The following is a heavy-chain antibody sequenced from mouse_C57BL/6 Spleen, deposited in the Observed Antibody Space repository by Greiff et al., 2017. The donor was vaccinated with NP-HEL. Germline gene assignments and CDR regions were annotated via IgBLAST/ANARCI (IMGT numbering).Heavy chain of an antibody. J-gene: IGHJ2*01. D-gene: IGHD1-2*01. Sequence: VQLKESGPGLVKPSQSLSLTCNVTGHSINSGYGWNWIRQFPGNKLEWMGYISYSGSTNYNPSINSRISITRDTSKNQFFLQWNSVTTEDTATYYWARTARIKYWGQGTTLTVSS. CDR3: ARTARIKY. CDR1: GHSINSGYG. V-gene: IGHV3-2*02. CDR2: ISYSGST.